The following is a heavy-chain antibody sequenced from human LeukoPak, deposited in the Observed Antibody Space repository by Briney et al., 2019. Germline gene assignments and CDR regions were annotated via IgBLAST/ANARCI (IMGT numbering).Heavy chain of an antibody. Sequence: QSGGSLRLSCAASGFTFGNHGMHWVRQAPGKGLEWVAVIWYDGSNKYYADSVKGRFTISRDNSKNTLYLQMNSLRAEDTAVYYCARDRDDALDIWGQGTVVTVSS. J-gene: IGHJ3*02. V-gene: IGHV3-33*01. CDR1: GFTFGNHG. CDR2: IWYDGSNK. CDR3: ARDRDDALDI.